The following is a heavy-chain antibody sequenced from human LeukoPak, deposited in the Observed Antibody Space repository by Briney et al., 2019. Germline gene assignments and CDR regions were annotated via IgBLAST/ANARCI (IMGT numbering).Heavy chain of an antibody. Sequence: GASVKVSCKASGYTFTGYYMHWVRQAPGQGLEWMGWINPNSGGTNYAQKFQGWVTMTRDTSISTAYMELSRLRSDDTAVYYCARGGLMYSSSAHDYYYYMDVWGKGTTVTVSS. J-gene: IGHJ6*03. CDR2: INPNSGGT. V-gene: IGHV1-2*04. CDR3: ARGGLMYSSSAHDYYYYMDV. CDR1: GYTFTGYY. D-gene: IGHD6-6*01.